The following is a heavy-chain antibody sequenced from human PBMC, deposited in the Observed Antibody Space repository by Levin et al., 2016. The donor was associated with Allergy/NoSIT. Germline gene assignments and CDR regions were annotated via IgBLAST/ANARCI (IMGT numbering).Heavy chain of an antibody. V-gene: IGHV1-2*02. J-gene: IGHJ3*01. CDR2: INTNSVAT. Sequence: ASVKVSCKASGYTFIAYYMHWVRQAPGQGLEWLGWINTNSVATRSAQMFLGRVTMASDTSITTAYMALSGLTSDDSAVYYCARHRGAIDAFDVWGQGTVVTVSS. D-gene: IGHD1-26*01. CDR1: GYTFIAYY. CDR3: ARHRGAIDAFDV.